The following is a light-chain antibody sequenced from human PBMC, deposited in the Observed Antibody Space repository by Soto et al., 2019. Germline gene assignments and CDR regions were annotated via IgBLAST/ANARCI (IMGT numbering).Light chain of an antibody. V-gene: IGKV1-5*03. J-gene: IGKJ1*01. CDR2: QAS. Sequence: DTQMTQSPSTLSASVGDRVTITCRASQSLNIWLAWYQQKPGRAPQLLIYQASTLASGVPSRFSGSGSGSEFTLTTSSLQPDDFATYYCQQYNDYWTFGQGTKVEIK. CDR3: QQYNDYWT. CDR1: QSLNIW.